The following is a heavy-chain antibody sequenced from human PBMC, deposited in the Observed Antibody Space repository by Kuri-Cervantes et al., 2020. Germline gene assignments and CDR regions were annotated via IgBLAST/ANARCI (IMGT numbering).Heavy chain of an antibody. J-gene: IGHJ3*02. D-gene: IGHD3-10*01. CDR1: GGSFSGYY. Sequence: SETLSLTCAVYGGSFSGYYWSWIRQPPGKGLEWIGGIYYSGSTYYNPSLKSRVTISVDTSKNQFSLKLSSVTAADTAVYYCARHISFRGVIITSTFDIWGQGTMVTVSS. V-gene: IGHV4-34*01. CDR2: IYYSGST. CDR3: ARHISFRGVIITSTFDI.